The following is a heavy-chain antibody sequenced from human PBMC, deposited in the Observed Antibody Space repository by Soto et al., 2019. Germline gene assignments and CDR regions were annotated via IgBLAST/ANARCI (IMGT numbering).Heavy chain of an antibody. CDR2: IIGNGDTT. CDR3: AKDYDYGDSLPFDY. J-gene: IGHJ4*02. V-gene: IGHV3-23*01. Sequence: EVQLLEAGGGLVQPGGSLRLSWAASGFSFRNYGMSWVRQAPGKGLEWLSAIIGNGDTTYYADSVRGRFTISRDNSKNTLYLQLNDLGAEDTAIYYCAKDYDYGDSLPFDYWGQGTLVTVSS. CDR1: GFSFRNYG. D-gene: IGHD4-17*01.